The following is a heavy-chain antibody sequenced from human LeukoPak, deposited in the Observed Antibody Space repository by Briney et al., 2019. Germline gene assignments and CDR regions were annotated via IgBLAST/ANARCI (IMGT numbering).Heavy chain of an antibody. CDR2: ISGNSGSI. CDR1: GFTFDGYV. V-gene: IGHV3-9*01. D-gene: IGHD6-19*01. CDR3: ARDRWQWLSDY. Sequence: GRSLRLSCAASGFTFDGYVMHWVRQAPGKGLEWVSGISGNSGSIGYADSVKGRFTISRDNAKNSIYLHMDSLRVEDTTVYYCARDRWQWLSDYWGQGTLVTVSS. J-gene: IGHJ4*02.